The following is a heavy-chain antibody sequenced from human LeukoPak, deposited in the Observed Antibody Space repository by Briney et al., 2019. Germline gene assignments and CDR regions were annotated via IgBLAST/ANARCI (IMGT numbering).Heavy chain of an antibody. CDR3: AKADSSGWYNPFDY. Sequence: PGGSLRLSCAASGFTFSSYAMHWVRQAPGKGLEWVAFIRYDGSNKYYADSVKGRSTISRDNSKNTLYLQMNSLRAEDTAFYYCAKADSSGWYNPFDYWGQGTLVTVSS. V-gene: IGHV3-30*02. CDR1: GFTFSSYA. J-gene: IGHJ4*02. CDR2: IRYDGSNK. D-gene: IGHD6-19*01.